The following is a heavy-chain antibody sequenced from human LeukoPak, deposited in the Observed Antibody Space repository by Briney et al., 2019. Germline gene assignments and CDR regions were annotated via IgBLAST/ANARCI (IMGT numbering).Heavy chain of an antibody. J-gene: IGHJ6*02. CDR2: FIPILGIA. CDR3: ARIQAVGVPVAIDAYYSYGMDV. CDR1: GGSFSRNA. D-gene: IGHD2-2*02. V-gene: IGHV1-69*04. Sequence: SVKVSCKASGGSFSRNAISWVRQAPGQGLEWMGRFIPILGIATYGQKFQGRVTITADRSTSTAYMELSSLRSEDTAVYYCARIQAVGVPVAIDAYYSYGMDVWGQGTAVTVSS.